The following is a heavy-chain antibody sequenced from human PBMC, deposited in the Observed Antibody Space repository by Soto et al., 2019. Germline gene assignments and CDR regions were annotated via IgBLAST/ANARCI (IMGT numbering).Heavy chain of an antibody. V-gene: IGHV1-18*04. CDR2: ISAYNGNT. Sequence: QVQLVQSGAEVKKPGASVKVSCKASGYTFTSYGISWVRQAPGQGLEWMGWISAYNGNTNYAQKLQGRVTMTTDKATSTADMELRSLISDDTAVYYCAREGITMVRGVMGTGCDYCGQGTLVTVSS. J-gene: IGHJ4*02. CDR1: GYTFTSYG. D-gene: IGHD3-10*01. CDR3: AREGITMVRGVMGTGCDY.